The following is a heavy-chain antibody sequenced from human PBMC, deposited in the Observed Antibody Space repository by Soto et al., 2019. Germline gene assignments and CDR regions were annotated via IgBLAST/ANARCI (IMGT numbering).Heavy chain of an antibody. CDR1: GGSISSYY. CDR2: IYYSGST. D-gene: IGHD3-10*01. Sequence: SETLSLTCTVSGGSISSYYRSWIRQPPGKGLEWIGYIYYSGSTNYNPSLKSRVTISVDTSKNQFSLKMSSVTAADTAVYYCARDSLRIYYYGSGSYYNGLNWFDPWGQGTMVTVSS. V-gene: IGHV4-59*12. J-gene: IGHJ5*02. CDR3: ARDSLRIYYYGSGSYYNGLNWFDP.